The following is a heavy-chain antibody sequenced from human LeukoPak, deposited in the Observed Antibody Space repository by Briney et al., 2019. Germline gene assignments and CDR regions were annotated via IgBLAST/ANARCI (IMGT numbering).Heavy chain of an antibody. D-gene: IGHD6-19*01. CDR3: AKEVAVAGTLSLDY. CDR2: ISYDGSNQ. CDR1: GFTFSDYG. J-gene: IGHJ4*02. Sequence: PGGSLRLSCAASGFTFSDYGMHWVRQAPGKGLEWVAVISYDGSNQYYADFVKGRFTISRDKSKNTLYLQMNSLRAEDTAVHYCAKEVAVAGTLSLDYWGQGTQVTISS. V-gene: IGHV3-30*18.